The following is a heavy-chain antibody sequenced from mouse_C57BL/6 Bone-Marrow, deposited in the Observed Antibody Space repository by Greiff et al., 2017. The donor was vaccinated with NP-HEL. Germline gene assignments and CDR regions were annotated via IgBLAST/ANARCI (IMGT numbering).Heavy chain of an antibody. CDR3: TRRAY. CDR2: IDPETGGT. CDR1: GYTFTDYE. Sequence: QVQLKQSGAELVRPGASVTLSCKASGYTFTDYEMHWVKQTPVHGLEWIGAIDPETGGTAYNQKFKGKAILTADKSSSTAYLELRSLTSEDSAVYYCTRRAYWGQGTLVTVSA. J-gene: IGHJ3*01. V-gene: IGHV1-15*01.